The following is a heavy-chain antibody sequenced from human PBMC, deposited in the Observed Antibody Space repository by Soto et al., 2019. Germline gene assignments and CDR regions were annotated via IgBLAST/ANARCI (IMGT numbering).Heavy chain of an antibody. J-gene: IGHJ4*02. Sequence: GGSLRLSCAASGFTFSSYSMNWVRQAPGKGLEWVSSISSSSSYIYYADSVKGRFTISRDNAKNSLYLQMNSLRAEDTAVYYCAIYCSSTGCYINYWGQGTLVTVSS. V-gene: IGHV3-21*01. CDR2: ISSSSSYI. CDR3: AIYCSSTGCYINY. CDR1: GFTFSSYS. D-gene: IGHD2-2*02.